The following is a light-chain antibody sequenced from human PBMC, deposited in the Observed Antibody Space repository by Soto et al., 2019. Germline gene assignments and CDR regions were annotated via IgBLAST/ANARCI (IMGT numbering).Light chain of an antibody. CDR3: QDRSHWPPP. CDR1: QSISTY. Sequence: EIVLTQSPATLSLSPGERATLSCRASQSISTYLAWYQQKLGQAPRLLIFDASSRATGIPARFSGSGSGTDFTLTISSLEPEDFAVYYCQDRSHWPPPFGGGTKVEIK. V-gene: IGKV3-11*01. CDR2: DAS. J-gene: IGKJ4*01.